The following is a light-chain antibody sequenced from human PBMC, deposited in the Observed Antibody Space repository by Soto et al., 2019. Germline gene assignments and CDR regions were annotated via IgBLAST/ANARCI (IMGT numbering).Light chain of an antibody. Sequence: DIHMTHAPSTLSSSVVDRVTITCRASHSISSWLAWYQQKPGKAPKLLIYDASSLESGVPSRFSGSGSGTEFTLTISSLQPDDFATYSCQQYNSYLWTFGQGTKV. J-gene: IGKJ1*01. CDR2: DAS. V-gene: IGKV1-5*01. CDR3: QQYNSYLWT. CDR1: HSISSW.